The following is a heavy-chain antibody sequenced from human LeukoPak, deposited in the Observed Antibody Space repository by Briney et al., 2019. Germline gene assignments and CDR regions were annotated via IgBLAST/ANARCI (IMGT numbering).Heavy chain of an antibody. Sequence: ASVKVSCEVSGYTLTELSMHWVRQAPGKGLEWMGGFDPEDGETIYAQKFQGRVTMTEDTSTDTAYMELSSLRSEDTAVYYCATVVVGPETWIQLWPLDYWGQGTLVTVSS. CDR1: GYTLTELS. CDR3: ATVVVGPETWIQLWPLDY. J-gene: IGHJ4*02. D-gene: IGHD5-18*01. V-gene: IGHV1-24*01. CDR2: FDPEDGET.